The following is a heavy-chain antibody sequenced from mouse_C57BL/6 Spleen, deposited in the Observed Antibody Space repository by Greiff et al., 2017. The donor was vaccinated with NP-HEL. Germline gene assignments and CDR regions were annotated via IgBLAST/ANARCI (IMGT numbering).Heavy chain of an antibody. D-gene: IGHD2-4*01. V-gene: IGHV5-4*03. Sequence: DVKLVQSGGGLVKPGGSLKLSCAASGFTFSSYAMSWVRQTPEKRLEWVATISDGGSYTYYPDNVKGRFTISRDNAKNNLYLQMSHLKSEDTAMYYYGSGHYDYEASFAYWGQGTLVTVSA. J-gene: IGHJ3*01. CDR2: ISDGGSYT. CDR3: GSGHYDYEASFAY. CDR1: GFTFSSYA.